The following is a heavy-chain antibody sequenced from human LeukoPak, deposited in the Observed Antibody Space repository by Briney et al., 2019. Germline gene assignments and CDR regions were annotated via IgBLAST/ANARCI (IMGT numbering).Heavy chain of an antibody. CDR2: MNPNSGNT. V-gene: IGHV1-8*01. D-gene: IGHD3-10*01. CDR1: GYTFTSYD. Sequence: ASVKVSCKASGYTFTSYDINWVRQATGQGLEWMGWMNPNSGNTGYAQKFQGRVTMTRNTSTSTAYMELSSLRSEDTAVYYCASNTMVRGAPNAFDIWGQGTMVTVSS. CDR3: ASNTMVRGAPNAFDI. J-gene: IGHJ3*02.